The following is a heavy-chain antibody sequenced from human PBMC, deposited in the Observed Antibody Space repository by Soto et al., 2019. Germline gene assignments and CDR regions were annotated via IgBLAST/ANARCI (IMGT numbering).Heavy chain of an antibody. CDR2: ISSSSSTI. D-gene: IGHD3-10*01. V-gene: IGHV3-48*04. J-gene: IGHJ3*02. CDR3: ARDDGRGSNAFDI. CDR1: GFTFSSYS. Sequence: GGSLRLSCAASGFTFSSYSMNWVRQAPGKGLEWVSYISSSSSTIYYADSVKGRFTISTDNAKNSLYLQMNSLRAEDTAVYYCARDDGRGSNAFDIWGQGTMVTVSS.